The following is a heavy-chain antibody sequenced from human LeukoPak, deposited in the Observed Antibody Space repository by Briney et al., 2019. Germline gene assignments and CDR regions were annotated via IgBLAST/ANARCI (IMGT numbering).Heavy chain of an antibody. CDR3: ARARDSSGYYYPDAFDI. J-gene: IGHJ3*02. D-gene: IGHD3-22*01. V-gene: IGHV4-39*07. CDR1: GGSISSSSYY. CDR2: IYYSGTT. Sequence: PSETLSLTCTVSGGSISSSSYYWGWIRQPPGKGLEWIGSIYYSGTTYYNPSLKSRVTISVDTSRNQFSLKLSSVTAADTAVYYCARARDSSGYYYPDAFDIWGQGTMVTVSS.